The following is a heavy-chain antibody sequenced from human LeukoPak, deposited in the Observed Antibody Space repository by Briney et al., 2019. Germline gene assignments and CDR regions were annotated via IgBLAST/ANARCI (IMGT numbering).Heavy chain of an antibody. Sequence: GGSLRLSCAASGFTFSSYSMNWVRQAPGKGLEWVSYISSSSSTIYYADSVKGRFTISRDNAKNSLYLQMNSLRAEDTAVYYCARDSRINYYDSSGYTPDYWGQGTLVTVSS. CDR1: GFTFSSYS. J-gene: IGHJ4*02. D-gene: IGHD3-22*01. V-gene: IGHV3-48*01. CDR3: ARDSRINYYDSSGYTPDY. CDR2: ISSSSSTI.